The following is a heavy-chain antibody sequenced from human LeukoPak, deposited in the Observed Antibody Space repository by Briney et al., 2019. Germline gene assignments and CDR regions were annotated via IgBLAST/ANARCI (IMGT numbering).Heavy chain of an antibody. CDR1: GFTFSDYY. J-gene: IGHJ5*02. CDR2: ISSSGSTI. Sequence: GGSLRLSCAASGFTFSDYYMSWIRQAPGKGLEWVSYISSSGSTIYYADSVKGRFTISRDNAKNSLYLQMNSLRAEDTAVYYCARDLLIAAAGNWFDPWGQGTLVTVSS. D-gene: IGHD6-13*01. CDR3: ARDLLIAAAGNWFDP. V-gene: IGHV3-11*04.